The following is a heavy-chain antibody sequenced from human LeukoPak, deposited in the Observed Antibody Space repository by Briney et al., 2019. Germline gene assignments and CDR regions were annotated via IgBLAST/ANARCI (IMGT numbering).Heavy chain of an antibody. V-gene: IGHV4-59*01. CDR3: VSGRWSGYYFDT. J-gene: IGHJ4*02. D-gene: IGHD3-3*01. CDR1: GGSITSYH. CDR2: INYSGTT. Sequence: SETLSLTCTVSGGSITSYHWSWIRQSPGKGLEWIGYINYSGTTNYNPSLKSRATMSVDTSKKQFSLRLISVTAADTAVYYCVSGRWSGYYFDTWGQGTRVTVSS.